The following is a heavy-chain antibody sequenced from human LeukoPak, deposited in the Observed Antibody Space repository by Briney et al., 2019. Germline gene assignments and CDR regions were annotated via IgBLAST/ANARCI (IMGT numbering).Heavy chain of an antibody. Sequence: GGSLRLSCAASGFTVSSNYMSWVRPAPGKGLEWVSVIYSGGSTYYADSVKGRFTISRDDSKNTLYLQMNSLRAEDTAVYYCARDRYYDSSGWYYFDYWGQGTLVTVSS. V-gene: IGHV3-53*01. CDR3: ARDRYYDSSGWYYFDY. D-gene: IGHD3-22*01. J-gene: IGHJ4*02. CDR1: GFTVSSNY. CDR2: IYSGGST.